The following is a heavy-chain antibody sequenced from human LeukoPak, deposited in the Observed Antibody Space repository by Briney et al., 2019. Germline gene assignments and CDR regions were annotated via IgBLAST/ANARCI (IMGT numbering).Heavy chain of an antibody. Sequence: GGSLRLSCAASGFTFSSHAMSWVRQAPGKGLEWVSAISGSGGNTYYADSVKGRFTISRDNSKNTLYLQMNNLRAEDTAVYYCAKDPILTGYYSTFDYWGQGTLVTVSS. CDR1: GFTFSSHA. D-gene: IGHD3-9*01. J-gene: IGHJ4*02. CDR3: AKDPILTGYYSTFDY. V-gene: IGHV3-23*01. CDR2: ISGSGGNT.